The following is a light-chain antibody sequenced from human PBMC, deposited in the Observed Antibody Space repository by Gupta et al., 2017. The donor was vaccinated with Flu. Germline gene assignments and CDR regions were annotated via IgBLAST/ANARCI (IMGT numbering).Light chain of an antibody. CDR3: SSYTSLSTYV. V-gene: IGLV2-14*01. CDR1: SSDVGGYNH. Sequence: QSALTQPASVSGSPGQSITISCTGTSSDVGGYNHVSWYQQHPGKVPKLIYEVSDRPSGVSGRFSGSKSGNAASLTISGLQAEDEADYYCSSYTSLSTYVFGTGTKVTVV. J-gene: IGLJ1*01. CDR2: EVS.